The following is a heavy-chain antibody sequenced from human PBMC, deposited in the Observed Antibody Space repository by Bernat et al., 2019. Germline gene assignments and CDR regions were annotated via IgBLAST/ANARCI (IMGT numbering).Heavy chain of an antibody. D-gene: IGHD6-19*01. V-gene: IGHV3-48*03. J-gene: IGHJ4*02. CDR3: ARSGYGSGWYFYYFDY. CDR2: ISSSGRTI. Sequence: EVQLAESGGGLVQPGGYLRLSCAASGFSFSSYEMNWVRQAPGKGLEWVSYISSSGRTIYYADSVKGRFTISRDNAKKSLYLQMNSLRADDTAVYFCARSGYGSGWYFYYFDYWGQGTLVTVSS. CDR1: GFSFSSYE.